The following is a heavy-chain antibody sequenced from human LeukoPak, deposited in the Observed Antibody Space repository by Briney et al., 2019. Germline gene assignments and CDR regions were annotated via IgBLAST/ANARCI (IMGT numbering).Heavy chain of an antibody. D-gene: IGHD6-13*01. CDR3: ASSIAAAAYMDV. V-gene: IGHV1-2*02. CDR2: INPNSGGT. Sequence: ASVKVSCKASGYTFTSYGISWVRQAPGQGLEWMGWINPNSGGTNYAQKFQGRVTMTRDTSISTAYMELSRLRSDDTAVYYCASSIAAAAYMDVWGKGTTVTVSS. J-gene: IGHJ6*03. CDR1: GYTFTSYG.